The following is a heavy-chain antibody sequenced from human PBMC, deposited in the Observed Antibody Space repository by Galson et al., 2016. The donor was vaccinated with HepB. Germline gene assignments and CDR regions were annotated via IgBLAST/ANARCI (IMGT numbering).Heavy chain of an antibody. CDR2: IYDTGST. V-gene: IGHV4-59*01. J-gene: IGHJ3*02. D-gene: IGHD3-10*01. CDR3: ARLLSKLDGAFDI. Sequence: ETLSLTCTVSGGFISSYYWSWIRQPPGKGLEWIGYIYDTGSTNYNPSLRSRVTISVDTSKNQFSLKLSSVTAADTAVYYCARLLSKLDGAFDIWGQGTMVSVSS. CDR1: GGFISSYY.